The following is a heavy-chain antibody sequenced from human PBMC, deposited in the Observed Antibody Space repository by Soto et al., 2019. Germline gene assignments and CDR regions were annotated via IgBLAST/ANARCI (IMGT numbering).Heavy chain of an antibody. D-gene: IGHD3-22*01. V-gene: IGHV4-31*03. CDR3: ARVLSYYDSSGFIWYFDY. J-gene: IGHJ4*02. Sequence: SETLSLTCTVSGGSISSGGYYWSWIRQHPGKGLEWIGYIYYSGSTYYNPSLKSRVTISVDTSKNQFSLKLSSVTAADTAVYYCARVLSYYDSSGFIWYFDYWGQGTLVTVSS. CDR1: GGSISSGGYY. CDR2: IYYSGST.